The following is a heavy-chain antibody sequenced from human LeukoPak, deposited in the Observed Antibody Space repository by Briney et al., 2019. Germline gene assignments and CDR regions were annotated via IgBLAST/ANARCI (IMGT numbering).Heavy chain of an antibody. D-gene: IGHD2-2*01. Sequence: SETLSLTCTVSGGSISSYYWSWIRQPPGKGLEWIGYIYYSGGTYYNPSLKSRVTISVDTSKNQFSLKLSSVTAADTAVYYCARGIRSCSSTSCYGPPTYNWFDPWGQGTLVTVSS. CDR1: GGSISSYY. CDR3: ARGIRSCSSTSCYGPPTYNWFDP. CDR2: IYYSGGT. J-gene: IGHJ5*02. V-gene: IGHV4-59*01.